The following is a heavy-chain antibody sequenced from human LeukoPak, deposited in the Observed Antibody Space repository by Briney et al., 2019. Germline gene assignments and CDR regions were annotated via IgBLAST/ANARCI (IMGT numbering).Heavy chain of an antibody. J-gene: IGHJ6*03. Sequence: GGSLRLSCAASRFTFSSFWMSWVRQAPGKGVEWVANMKQDGSQKYYVDSVKGRFTISRDNSKNTLYLQMNSLRAEDTAVYYCAKEWGRYCSSTSCYWGYYMDVWGKGTTVTVSS. V-gene: IGHV3-7*01. CDR2: MKQDGSQK. CDR3: AKEWGRYCSSTSCYWGYYMDV. D-gene: IGHD2-2*01. CDR1: RFTFSSFW.